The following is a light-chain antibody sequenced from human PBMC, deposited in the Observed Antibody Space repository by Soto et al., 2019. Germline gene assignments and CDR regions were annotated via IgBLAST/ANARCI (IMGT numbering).Light chain of an antibody. J-gene: IGLJ2*01. Sequence: QSALTQPPSVSGSPGQSITISCTGTSSDVGGYNYVSWYQQHPGKAPKLMIYDVSNRPSGVSNRFSCSKSGNTASLTISGLQAEEEADYYCSSYTSSSTPYVVFGGGTKLTVL. CDR1: SSDVGGYNY. CDR2: DVS. CDR3: SSYTSSSTPYVV. V-gene: IGLV2-14*01.